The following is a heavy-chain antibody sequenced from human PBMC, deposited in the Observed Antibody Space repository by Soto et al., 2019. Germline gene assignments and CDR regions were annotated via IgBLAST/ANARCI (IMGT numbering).Heavy chain of an antibody. V-gene: IGHV3-11*05. CDR1: GFTFSDYY. D-gene: IGHD3-3*01. Sequence: QVQLVESGGGLVKPGGSLRLSCAASGFTFSDYYMSWIRQAPGKGLESLSYISGSSSDTKYADSVRGRFTISRDNAKNSLYLQMNSLRAEDTAVEYCAPGPGRLSDWGQGTPVIVSS. CDR3: APGPGRLSD. J-gene: IGHJ4*02. CDR2: ISGSSSDT.